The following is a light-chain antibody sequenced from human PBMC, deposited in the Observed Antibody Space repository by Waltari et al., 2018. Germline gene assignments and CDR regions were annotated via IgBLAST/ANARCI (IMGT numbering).Light chain of an antibody. J-gene: IGLJ1*01. Sequence: QSVLTQPPSASGTPGQRVTISCSGSSSNIGSNAVNWYQQLPGPAPKPPIYSNNQRPSGVPDRFSGSKSGNTASLTISGLQAEDEADYYCSSYTSSSVYVFGTGTKVTVL. V-gene: IGLV1-44*01. CDR3: SSYTSSSVYV. CDR1: SSNIGSNA. CDR2: SNN.